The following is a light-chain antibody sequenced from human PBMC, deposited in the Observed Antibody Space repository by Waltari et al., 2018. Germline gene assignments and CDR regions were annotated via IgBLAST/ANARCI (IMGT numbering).Light chain of an antibody. Sequence: EIVLTQSPGTLSLPPGERATLSCRASQSVSRTLAWYQQKPGQAPRLRIFGASNRATGIPDRFSGSGSGTDFSLIITRLEPEDSAMYYCQHYVRLPATFGQGTKVEIK. CDR1: QSVSRT. CDR2: GAS. CDR3: QHYVRLPAT. V-gene: IGKV3-20*01. J-gene: IGKJ1*01.